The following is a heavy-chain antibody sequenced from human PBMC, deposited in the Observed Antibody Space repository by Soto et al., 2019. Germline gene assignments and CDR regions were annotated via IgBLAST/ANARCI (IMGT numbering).Heavy chain of an antibody. V-gene: IGHV4-30-4*01. CDR1: GGSIVSDEYY. D-gene: IGHD1-1*01. Sequence: SETLSLTCSVSGGSIVSDEYYWTWIRQPPGGGLEWIGHVYYTGSTSYSPSLKSRLTISVDTSKNQFSLRLNSVSAADTAVYYCARDRSNSPDLLDSWGRGTLVTVSS. J-gene: IGHJ4*02. CDR3: ARDRSNSPDLLDS. CDR2: VYYTGST.